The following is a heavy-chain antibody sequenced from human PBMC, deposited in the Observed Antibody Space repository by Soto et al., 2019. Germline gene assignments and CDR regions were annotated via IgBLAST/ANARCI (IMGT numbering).Heavy chain of an antibody. J-gene: IGHJ4*02. V-gene: IGHV3-23*01. CDR3: ARDRYGDPLWGQDDFDY. D-gene: IGHD4-17*01. CDR2: ISDSGNST. CDR1: GFTFGSYA. Sequence: EVELLESGGGLIQPGGSLRLSCAASGFTFGSYAMSWVRQAPGKGLEWVSTISDSGNSTYSADSVKGRFTISRDNSKNTLYLQMNSLRAEDTAVYYCARDRYGDPLWGQDDFDYWGQGTLVTVSS.